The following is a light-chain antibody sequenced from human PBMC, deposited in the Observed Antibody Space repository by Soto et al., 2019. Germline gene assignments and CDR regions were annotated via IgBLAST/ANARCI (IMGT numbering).Light chain of an antibody. CDR3: QHHRT. Sequence: DFQMTQSPSTLSASVGVRVTITCRASESINTWLAWYQQKPGQAPKVLISDASSLESGVPSRFSGSGSGTEFALTISSLQPDDFATYYCQHHRTFGQGTKVDIK. J-gene: IGKJ1*01. V-gene: IGKV1-5*01. CDR2: DAS. CDR1: ESINTW.